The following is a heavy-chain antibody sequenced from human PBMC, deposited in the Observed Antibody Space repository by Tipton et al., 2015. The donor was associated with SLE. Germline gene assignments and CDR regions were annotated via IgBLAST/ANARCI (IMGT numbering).Heavy chain of an antibody. D-gene: IGHD3-3*01. J-gene: IGHJ5*02. CDR3: ARSPFERSGYNWFDP. CDR2: IQYTGYT. CDR1: GGSISNYY. Sequence: TLSLTCTVSGGSISNYYWTWVRQSPGKGLEWIGHIQYTGYTDYHPSLKSRVTISMDTSKTQFSLRLTSVTAADTAVYYCARSPFERSGYNWFDPWGQGTLVTVSS. V-gene: IGHV4-59*07.